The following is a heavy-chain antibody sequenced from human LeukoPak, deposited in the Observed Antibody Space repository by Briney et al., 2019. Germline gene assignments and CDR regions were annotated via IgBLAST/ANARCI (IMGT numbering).Heavy chain of an antibody. V-gene: IGHV4-4*07. D-gene: IGHD3-9*01. CDR3: AREGSLRYFDWLSPDNSFDP. J-gene: IGHJ5*02. CDR2: IYTSGST. CDR1: GGSISSYY. Sequence: SETLSLTCTVSGGSISSYYWSWIRQPAGKGLEWIGRIYTSGSTNYNPSLKSRVTMSVDTSKNQFSLKLSSVTAADTAVYYCAREGSLRYFDWLSPDNSFDPWGQGTLVTVSS.